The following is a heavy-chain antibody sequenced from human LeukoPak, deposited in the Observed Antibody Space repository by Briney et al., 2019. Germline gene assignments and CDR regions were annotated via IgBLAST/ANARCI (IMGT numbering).Heavy chain of an antibody. D-gene: IGHD5-24*01. CDR1: GFTFSAYS. J-gene: IGHJ4*02. V-gene: IGHV3-48*01. CDR3: ARDYKYAFDN. CDR2: IGISSGNT. Sequence: GGSLRLSCAASGFTFSAYSMNCVRDAPGEGLEWISYIGISSGNTKYADSVKGRFTISGDKAKNTLYLQMNSLRVEDTAVYYCARDYKYAFDNWGKGTLVTVSS.